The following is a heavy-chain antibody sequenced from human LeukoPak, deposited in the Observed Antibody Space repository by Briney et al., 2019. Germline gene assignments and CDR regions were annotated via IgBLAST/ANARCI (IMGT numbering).Heavy chain of an antibody. J-gene: IGHJ6*02. CDR3: ARKPDCSSTSCYKDPYYYGMDV. CDR1: GGSFSGYY. Sequence: SETLSLTCAVYGGSFSGYYWSWIRQPPGKGLEWIGEINHSGSTNYNPSLKSRVTISVDTSKNQFSLKLSSVTAADTAVYYCARKPDCSSTSCYKDPYYYGMDVWGQGTTVTVSS. CDR2: INHSGST. V-gene: IGHV4-34*01. D-gene: IGHD2-2*02.